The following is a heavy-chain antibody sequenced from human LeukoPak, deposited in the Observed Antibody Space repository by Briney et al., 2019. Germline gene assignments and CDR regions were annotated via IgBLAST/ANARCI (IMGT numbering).Heavy chain of an antibody. CDR2: IYSGDNT. J-gene: IGHJ4*02. CDR3: ASLSYGGFDC. V-gene: IGHV3-53*01. CDR1: GFTVSSNY. Sequence: PGGSLRLSCAASGFTVSSNYMSWVRQAPGKGLEWVSVIYSGDNTYYADSVKGRFTISRDNSKNTLYLQMNSLRAEDTAVYYCASLSYGGFDCWGQGTLVTVSS. D-gene: IGHD4-23*01.